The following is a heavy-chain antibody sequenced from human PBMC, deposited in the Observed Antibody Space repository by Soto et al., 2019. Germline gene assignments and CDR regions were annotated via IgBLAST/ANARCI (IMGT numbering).Heavy chain of an antibody. CDR1: GFTFSSYG. V-gene: IGHV3-30*18. Sequence: QVQLVESGGGVVQPGRSLRLSCAASGFTFSSYGMHWVGQAPGKGLEWVAVISYDGSNKYYADSVKGRFTISRDNSKNTLYLQMNSLSAEDTAVYYCAKDNAYAVTTQFYGMDVWGQGTTVTVSS. D-gene: IGHD4-17*01. CDR2: ISYDGSNK. CDR3: AKDNAYAVTTQFYGMDV. J-gene: IGHJ6*02.